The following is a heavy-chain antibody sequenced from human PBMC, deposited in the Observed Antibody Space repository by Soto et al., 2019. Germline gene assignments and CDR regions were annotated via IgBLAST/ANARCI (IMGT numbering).Heavy chain of an antibody. CDR2: IIPIFGTA. CDR3: ARRVMITPIDGNWFDP. CDR1: GGTFSSYA. J-gene: IGHJ5*02. D-gene: IGHD3-16*01. V-gene: IGHV1-69*01. Sequence: QVQLVQSGAEVKKPGSSVKVSCKASGGTFSSYAISWVRQAPGQGLEWMGGIIPIFGTANYGQKFQGRVTITADESTSTADMELSSLRSEDTAVYYCARRVMITPIDGNWFDPWGQGTLVTVSS.